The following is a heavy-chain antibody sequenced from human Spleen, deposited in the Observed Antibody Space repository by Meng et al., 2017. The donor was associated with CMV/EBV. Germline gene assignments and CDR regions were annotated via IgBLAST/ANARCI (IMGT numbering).Heavy chain of an antibody. J-gene: IGHJ6*02. CDR3: ARGPPSGYYYYYGMDV. CDR2: ISSSSGYM. V-gene: IGHV3-21*06. Sequence: GESLKISCAASGFSFSSYPLNWVRQAPGKGLEWVSSISSSSGYMYYADSVKGRFTISRDNAKNSLYLQMNSLRAEDTAVYYCARGPPSGYYYYYGMDVWGQGTTVTVSS. CDR1: GFSFSSYP.